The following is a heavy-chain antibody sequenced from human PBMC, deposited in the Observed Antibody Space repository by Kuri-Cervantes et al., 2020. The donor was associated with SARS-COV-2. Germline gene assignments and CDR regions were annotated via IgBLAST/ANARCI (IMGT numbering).Heavy chain of an antibody. Sequence: GESLKISCAASGFTFSSYSMNWVRQAPGKGLEWVSSISSSSSYIYYADSVKGRFTISRDNATNSLYMQMNSLRAEDTAVYYCARDQPATQFLYYYYYGMEVWGQGTTVTVSS. CDR3: ARDQPATQFLYYYYYGMEV. J-gene: IGHJ6*02. CDR2: ISSSSSYI. CDR1: GFTFSSYS. V-gene: IGHV3-21*01.